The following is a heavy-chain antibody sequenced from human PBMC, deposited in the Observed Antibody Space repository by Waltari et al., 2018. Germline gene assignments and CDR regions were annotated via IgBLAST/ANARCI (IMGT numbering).Heavy chain of an antibody. CDR3: AKSPWNGPLDY. CDR1: GYTLPGNY. D-gene: IGHD2-8*01. J-gene: IGHJ4*02. Sequence: QEHLVQSGAEVKKPGASVKVSCKASGYTLPGNYIHWVRQAPGQGLEWMGWINPNSGGTNYAQKFQGRVTVTRDTSISTAYMEVSSPRSDDTAVYYCAKSPWNGPLDYWGQGTLVTVSS. CDR2: INPNSGGT. V-gene: IGHV1-2*02.